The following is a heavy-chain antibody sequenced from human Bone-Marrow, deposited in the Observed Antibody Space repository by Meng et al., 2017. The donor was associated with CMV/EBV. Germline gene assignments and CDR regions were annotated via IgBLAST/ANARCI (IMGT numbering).Heavy chain of an antibody. CDR1: GFTFSSYG. Sequence: GESLKISCAASGFTFSSYGMHWVRQAPGKGLEWVAVIWYDGSNKYYADSVKGRFTISRDNSKNTLYLQMNSLRAEDTAVYYCARDQGGSSTSCYIYPARCGDGMDVWGQGTTVTVSS. J-gene: IGHJ6*02. D-gene: IGHD2-2*02. CDR2: IWYDGSNK. V-gene: IGHV3-33*01. CDR3: ARDQGGSSTSCYIYPARCGDGMDV.